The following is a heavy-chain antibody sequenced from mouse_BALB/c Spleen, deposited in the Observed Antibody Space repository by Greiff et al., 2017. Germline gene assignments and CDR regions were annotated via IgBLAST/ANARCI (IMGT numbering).Heavy chain of an antibody. V-gene: IGHV5-12-2*01. CDR1: GFTFSSYT. J-gene: IGHJ2*01. CDR2: ISNGGGST. D-gene: IGHD4-1*01. Sequence: EVNLVESGGGLVQPGGSLKLSCAASGFTFSSYTMSWVRQTPEKRLEWVAYISNGGGSTYYPDTVKGRFTISRDNAKNTLYLQMSSLKSEDTAMYYCARHVLTGYFDYWGQGTTLTVSS. CDR3: ARHVLTGYFDY.